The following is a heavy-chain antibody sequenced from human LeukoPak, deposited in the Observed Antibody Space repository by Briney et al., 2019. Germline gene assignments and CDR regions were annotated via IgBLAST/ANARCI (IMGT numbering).Heavy chain of an antibody. CDR1: GGSISSSSYY. D-gene: IGHD2-15*01. CDR2: IYYSGST. CDR3: ARGGAVVAATRFDY. V-gene: IGHV4-39*07. J-gene: IGHJ4*02. Sequence: SETLSLTCTVSGGSISSSSYYWGWIRQPPGKGLEWIGSIYYSGSTYYNPSLKSRVTISVDTSKNQFSLKLSSVTAADTAMYYCARGGAVVAATRFDYWGQGTLVTVSS.